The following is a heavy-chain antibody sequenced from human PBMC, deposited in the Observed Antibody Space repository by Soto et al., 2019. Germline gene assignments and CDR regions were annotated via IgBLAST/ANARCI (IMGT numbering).Heavy chain of an antibody. D-gene: IGHD3-10*01. Sequence: ASVKVFCKASGYTFTSYGISWVRQAPGQGLEWMGWISAYNGNTNYAQKLQGRVTMTTDTSTSTAYMELRSLRSDDTAVYYCARDDPPSALPPKKSTMVPGSYWGQGTLVTVSS. CDR1: GYTFTSYG. J-gene: IGHJ4*02. V-gene: IGHV1-18*01. CDR3: ARDDPPSALPPKKSTMVPGSY. CDR2: ISAYNGNT.